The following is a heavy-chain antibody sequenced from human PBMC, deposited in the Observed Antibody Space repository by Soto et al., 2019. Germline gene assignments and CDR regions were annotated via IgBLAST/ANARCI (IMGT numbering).Heavy chain of an antibody. V-gene: IGHV6-1*01. CDR3: ASVCPYDVSSHSNLDY. CDR2: TYYRSRWYN. D-gene: IGHD3-16*01. CDR1: GDSVSGNSAA. J-gene: IGHJ4*01. Sequence: SETLSLTCAISGDSVSGNSAAWNWIRQSPSRGLEWLGRTYYRSRWYNDYAVSVKSRITVTPDTSKNQFSLHLNSVTPEDTAVYYCASVCPYDVSSHSNLDYWGQGALVTVAS.